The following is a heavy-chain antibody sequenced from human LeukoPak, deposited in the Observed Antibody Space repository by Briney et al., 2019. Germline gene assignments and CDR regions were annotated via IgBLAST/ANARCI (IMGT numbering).Heavy chain of an antibody. V-gene: IGHV3-48*03. Sequence: GGSLRLSCAASGFTFSSYEMNWVRQAPGKGLEWVSYISRSGTTIYYADSVQGRFTISRDDAKNSLYLQMNSLRAEDTAVYYCARDADGYSYGYVNYFDYWGQGTQVTVSS. D-gene: IGHD5-18*01. CDR1: GFTFSSYE. J-gene: IGHJ4*02. CDR3: ARDADGYSYGYVNYFDY. CDR2: ISRSGTTI.